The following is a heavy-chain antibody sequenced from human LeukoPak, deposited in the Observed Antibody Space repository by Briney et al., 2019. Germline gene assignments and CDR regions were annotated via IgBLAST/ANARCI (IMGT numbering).Heavy chain of an antibody. CDR2: INPNSGVT. Sequence: ASVKVSCKASGYTFTGDYIHWMRQAPGQGLEWMGWINPNSGVTKYAQKFQGRVAMTRDTSITTANMELSRLKSEDTAVYYCALEIGSFFDYWGQGTLVSVSS. CDR1: GYTFTGDY. J-gene: IGHJ4*02. D-gene: IGHD2-2*03. CDR3: ALEIGSFFDY. V-gene: IGHV1-2*02.